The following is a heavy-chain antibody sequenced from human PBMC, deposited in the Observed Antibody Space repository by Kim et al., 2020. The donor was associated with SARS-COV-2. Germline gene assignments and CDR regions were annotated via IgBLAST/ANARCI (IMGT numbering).Heavy chain of an antibody. Sequence: NPHLQRRVTISVDTSRNQFSLKLSSVTDADTAVYYCARGLLRYGGYVGWCQGTLVTVSS. CDR3: ARGLLRYGGYVG. D-gene: IGHD4-17*01. J-gene: IGHJ4*02. V-gene: IGHV4-34*01.